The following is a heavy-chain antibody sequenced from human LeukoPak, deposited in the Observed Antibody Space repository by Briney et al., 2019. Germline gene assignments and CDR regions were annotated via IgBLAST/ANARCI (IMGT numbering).Heavy chain of an antibody. V-gene: IGHV3-30-3*01. CDR1: GFFFSSYC. Sequence: PGGSLRLSCEASGFFFSSYCMHWVRQAPGKGLEWLAVISGDGTNKYYAESVKGRFTISRDNSKNTLYLQMNSLRAEDTAVYYCAKDRGDWNPGDAFDIWGQGTMVTVSS. CDR2: ISGDGTNK. J-gene: IGHJ3*02. D-gene: IGHD1-1*01. CDR3: AKDRGDWNPGDAFDI.